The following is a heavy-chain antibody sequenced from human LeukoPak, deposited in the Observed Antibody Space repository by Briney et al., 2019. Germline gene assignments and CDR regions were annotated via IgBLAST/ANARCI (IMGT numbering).Heavy chain of an antibody. CDR2: IYTSGST. V-gene: IGHV4-4*07. J-gene: IGHJ4*02. D-gene: IGHD6-13*01. CDR3: ARATSYNTNWYVDY. Sequence: SQTLSLTCTVSGGSISSNYWSWIRQSAGKGLEWIGRIYTSGSTNYNPSLKSRVTMSVDTSKNQFSLKLSSVSAADTAVYYCARATSYNTNWYVDYWGQGTLVTVSS. CDR1: GGSISSNY.